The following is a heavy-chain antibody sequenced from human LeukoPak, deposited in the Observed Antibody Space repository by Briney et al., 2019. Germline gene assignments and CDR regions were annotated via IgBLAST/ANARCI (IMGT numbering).Heavy chain of an antibody. J-gene: IGHJ4*02. CDR3: ARGYDRNGYQSRGFDY. CDR2: IYPSGDS. Sequence: MPSQTLSLXCTVSGGSISSGSFYWSWIRQTAGKGLEWIGRIYPSGDSQYSPSFRSRATISLDTRNQFSLKLSSVTAADTAVCFCARGYDRNGYQSRGFDYWGQGALVNVSS. CDR1: GGSISSGSFY. V-gene: IGHV4-61*02. D-gene: IGHD3-22*01.